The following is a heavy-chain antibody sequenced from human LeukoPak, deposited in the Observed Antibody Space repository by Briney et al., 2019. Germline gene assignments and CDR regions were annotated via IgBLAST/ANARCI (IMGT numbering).Heavy chain of an antibody. Sequence: SETLSLTCTLSGGSISSTYYYWGWIRQPPGKGLEWIANLYHSGSTYYNPSLKRRVTISADKSKKQFSLRLTSVTAADTAVYYCARLLWFGELGYYYYGMDVWGQGTTVTVSS. J-gene: IGHJ6*02. CDR1: GGSISSTYYY. V-gene: IGHV4-39*07. CDR3: ARLLWFGELGYYYYGMDV. D-gene: IGHD3-10*01. CDR2: LYHSGST.